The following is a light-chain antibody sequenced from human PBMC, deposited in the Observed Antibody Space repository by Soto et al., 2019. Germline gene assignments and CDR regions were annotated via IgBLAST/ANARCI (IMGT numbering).Light chain of an antibody. CDR1: NSDVGSYIY. V-gene: IGLV2-14*03. CDR3: VSFTTKSSYV. CDR2: DIN. J-gene: IGLJ1*01. Sequence: QSALTQPASGSGSPGQSITISCTGTNSDVGSYIYVSWYQQHPGKAPKLMVYDINNRPSGVSNRFSGSKSANTASLTISGLQADDEADYYCVSFTTKSSYVFGTGTKVTVL.